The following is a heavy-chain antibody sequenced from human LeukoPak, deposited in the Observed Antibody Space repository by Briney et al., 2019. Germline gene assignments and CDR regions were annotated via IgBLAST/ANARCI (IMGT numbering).Heavy chain of an antibody. D-gene: IGHD4-23*01. V-gene: IGHV1-8*01. CDR2: RNPNSGNT. J-gene: IGHJ3*02. Sequence: ASVKVSCKASGYTFTSYDINCVRQATGQGLEWTGWRNPNSGNTGYAQKFQGRVTITRNTSISTAYMALSSLRSEDPAVYYSARASYGGNPGDAFDIWGQGTTVTVSS. CDR3: ARASYGGNPGDAFDI. CDR1: GYTFTSYD.